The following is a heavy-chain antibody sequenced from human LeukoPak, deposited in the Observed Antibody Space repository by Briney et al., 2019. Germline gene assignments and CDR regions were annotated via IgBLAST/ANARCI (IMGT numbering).Heavy chain of an antibody. D-gene: IGHD6-13*01. J-gene: IGHJ5*02. V-gene: IGHV3-23*01. Sequence: GGSLRLSCAASGFTFISYVMCWVRQAQRNGLELVSGWCGSGGATFYAASVKGRFTITRDHSKTTLYLQMNSLRAEDLAVYYCAKDSGVWEFDTWAQGTLVTVSS. CDR2: WCGSGGAT. CDR3: AKDSGVWEFDT. CDR1: GFTFISYV.